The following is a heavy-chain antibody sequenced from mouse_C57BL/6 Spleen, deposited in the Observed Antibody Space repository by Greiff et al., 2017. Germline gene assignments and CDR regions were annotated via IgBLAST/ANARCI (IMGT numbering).Heavy chain of an antibody. CDR2: IDPSDSYT. V-gene: IGHV1-69*01. CDR1: GYTFTSYW. CDR3: AREDPYYFDY. J-gene: IGHJ2*01. Sequence: QVQLQQPGAELVMPGASVKLSCKASGYTFTSYWMHWVKQRPGQGLEWFGEIDPSDSYTNYTQKFKGKSTLTVDKSSSSTDMQLSSLTSEDSAVYYCAREDPYYFDYWGQCTTLTVSS.